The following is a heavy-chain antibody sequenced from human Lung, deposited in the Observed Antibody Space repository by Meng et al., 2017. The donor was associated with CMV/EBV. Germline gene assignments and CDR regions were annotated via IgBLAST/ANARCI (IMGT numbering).Heavy chain of an antibody. Sequence: CAVSGLNVSNVYMNWVRQAPGKGLEWVGRIKRKTEGGTTDYAAPVRGRFTISRDESRNTVDLQMNSLNADDTAVYYCSYGAGYYFDYWGQGTLVTVSS. V-gene: IGHV3-15*07. CDR3: SYGAGYYFDY. D-gene: IGHD4-17*01. CDR1: GLNVSNVY. J-gene: IGHJ4*02. CDR2: IKRKTEGGTT.